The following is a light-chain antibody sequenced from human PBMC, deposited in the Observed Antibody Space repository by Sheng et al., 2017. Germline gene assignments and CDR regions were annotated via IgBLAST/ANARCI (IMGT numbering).Light chain of an antibody. Sequence: DIQMTQSPSSLSASVGDRVTITCQASQDIRKYLNWYQQKPGQAPELLIYDASSLNTGVPSRFSGSGSGTDFTFTISSLQPEDVATYYCQQYDDLAITFGQGTRLYIK. V-gene: IGKV1-33*01. CDR2: DAS. CDR1: QDIRKY. CDR3: QQYDDLAIT. J-gene: IGKJ5*01.